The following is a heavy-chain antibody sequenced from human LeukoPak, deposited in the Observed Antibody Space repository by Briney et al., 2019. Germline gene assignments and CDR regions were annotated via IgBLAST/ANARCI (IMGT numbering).Heavy chain of an antibody. J-gene: IGHJ4*02. D-gene: IGHD4-23*01. V-gene: IGHV3-30*03. Sequence: GGSLRLSCAASGFTFSSYAMSWVRKAPGKGLEWVAVISFDGNTQYYADSVKGRFTISRDSSKSTLFLQMNSLRTEDTAVYYCARDREDYGGRYFGYWGQGTLVTVSS. CDR3: ARDREDYGGRYFGY. CDR2: ISFDGNTQ. CDR1: GFTFSSYA.